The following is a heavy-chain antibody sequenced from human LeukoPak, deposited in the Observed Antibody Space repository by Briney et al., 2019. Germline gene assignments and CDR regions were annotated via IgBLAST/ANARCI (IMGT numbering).Heavy chain of an antibody. V-gene: IGHV4-34*01. CDR2: INHSGST. Sequence: SETLSLTCAVYGGSFSGYYWSWIRQPPGKGLEWIGEINHSGSTNYNPSLKSRVTISVDTSKNQFSLKLSSVTAADTGVYYCARCANWNDVYNWFDPWGQGTLVTVSS. CDR3: ARCANWNDVYNWFDP. J-gene: IGHJ5*02. CDR1: GGSFSGYY. D-gene: IGHD1-20*01.